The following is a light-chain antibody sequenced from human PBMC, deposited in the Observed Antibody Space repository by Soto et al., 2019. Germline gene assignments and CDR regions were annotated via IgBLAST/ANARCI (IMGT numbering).Light chain of an antibody. J-gene: IGKJ1*01. Sequence: DIQMTQSPSTLSASVGDRVTITCRASQSISSWLAWYQQKPGKAPKLLIYKASSLESGVPSRFSGSGSGTEFTLTISSLQPDDFATYYCQQYNIYSPRTFGPGTKVEIK. CDR2: KAS. V-gene: IGKV1-5*03. CDR1: QSISSW. CDR3: QQYNIYSPRT.